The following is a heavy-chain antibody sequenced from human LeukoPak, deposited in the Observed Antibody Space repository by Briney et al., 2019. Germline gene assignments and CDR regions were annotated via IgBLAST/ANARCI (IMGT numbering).Heavy chain of an antibody. CDR1: GGSISSGSYY. CDR2: IYTSGST. V-gene: IGHV4-61*02. J-gene: IGHJ4*02. CDR3: ARDLYYYGSGSYVGLDY. Sequence: SETLSLTCTVSGGSISSGSYYWSWIRQPAGKGLEWIGRIYTSGSTNYNPSLKSRVNISVDTSKNQFSVKLSSVTAADTAVYYCARDLYYYGSGSYVGLDYWGQGTLVTVSS. D-gene: IGHD3-10*01.